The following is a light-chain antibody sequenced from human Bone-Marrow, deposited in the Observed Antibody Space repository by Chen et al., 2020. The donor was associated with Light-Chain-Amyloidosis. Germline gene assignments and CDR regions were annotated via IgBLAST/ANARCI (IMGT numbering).Light chain of an antibody. CDR3: QSADSSGTYEGI. Sequence: SYELTQPPSVSVSPGQTARITCSGDDLPTKYAYWYQQKPGQAPVLVIHRDTERPSGISERFSGSSSGTTATLTISGVQAEDEADYHCQSADSSGTYEGIFGEGTKLTVL. CDR1: DLPTKY. J-gene: IGLJ2*01. V-gene: IGLV3-25*03. CDR2: RDT.